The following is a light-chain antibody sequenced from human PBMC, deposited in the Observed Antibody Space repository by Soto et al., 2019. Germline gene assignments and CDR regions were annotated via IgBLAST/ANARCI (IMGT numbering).Light chain of an antibody. CDR3: QHYNSYPWT. CDR2: KAS. Sequence: DIQMTQSPLTLSASVGDRVTITCRASESISSWLAWYQQKPGKAPNLLISKASTLETGVPSRFSGSGSGTEFTLTISSLQPDDFATYYCQHYNSYPWTFGQGTKLEIK. CDR1: ESISSW. J-gene: IGKJ1*01. V-gene: IGKV1-5*03.